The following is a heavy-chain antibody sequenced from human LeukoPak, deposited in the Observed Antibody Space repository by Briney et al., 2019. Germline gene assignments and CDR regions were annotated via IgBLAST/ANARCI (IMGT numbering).Heavy chain of an antibody. CDR3: ARDWGDYGDYEDEVSRDY. V-gene: IGHV1-46*01. CDR2: INPSVGST. CDR1: GYTFTSYY. J-gene: IGHJ4*02. Sequence: ASVKVSCKASGYTFTSYYMHWVRQAPGQGLEWMGIINPSVGSTSYAQKFQGRVTMTRDTSTRTVYMELSSLRSEDTAVYYCARDWGDYGDYEDEVSRDYWGQGTLVTVSS. D-gene: IGHD4-17*01.